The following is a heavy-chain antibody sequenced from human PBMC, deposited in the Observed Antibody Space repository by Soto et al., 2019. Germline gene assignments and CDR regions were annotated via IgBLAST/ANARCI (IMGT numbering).Heavy chain of an antibody. D-gene: IGHD3-10*01. J-gene: IGHJ4*02. CDR2: IIPILGIA. CDR3: RTVSGYYYGSGSYYKRYFDY. Sequence: QVQLVQSGAEVKKPGSSVKVSCKASGGTFSSYTISWVRQAPGQGLEWMGRIIPILGIANYAQKFQGRVTITADKSTSTAYMELSSLRSEDTAEYYCRTVSGYYYGSGSYYKRYFDYWGQGTLVTVSS. CDR1: GGTFSSYT. V-gene: IGHV1-69*02.